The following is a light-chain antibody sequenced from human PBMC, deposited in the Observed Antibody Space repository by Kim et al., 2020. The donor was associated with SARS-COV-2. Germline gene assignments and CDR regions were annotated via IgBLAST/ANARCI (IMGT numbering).Light chain of an antibody. J-gene: IGLJ1*01. CDR3: SSYTSSSPLGF. V-gene: IGLV2-14*03. CDR1: SSDVGGYNY. Sequence: QSALTQPASVSGSPGQSITISCTGTSSDVGGYNYVSWYQQHPGKAPKLMIYDVSNRPSGVSNRFSGSKSGNTASLTISGFQAEDEADYYCSSYTSSSPLGFFGTGTKVTVL. CDR2: DVS.